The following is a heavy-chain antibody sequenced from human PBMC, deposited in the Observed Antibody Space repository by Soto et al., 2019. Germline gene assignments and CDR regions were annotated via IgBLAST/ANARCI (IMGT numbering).Heavy chain of an antibody. CDR1: GGSISSSSYY. Sequence: SETLSLTCTVSGGSISSSSYYWGWIRQPPGKGLEWIGSIYYSGSTYYNPSLKSRVTISVDTSKNQFSLKLSSVTAADTAVYYCARRLMITIFGVGARFDPWGQGTLVTVSS. D-gene: IGHD3-3*01. CDR3: ARRLMITIFGVGARFDP. CDR2: IYYSGST. V-gene: IGHV4-39*01. J-gene: IGHJ5*02.